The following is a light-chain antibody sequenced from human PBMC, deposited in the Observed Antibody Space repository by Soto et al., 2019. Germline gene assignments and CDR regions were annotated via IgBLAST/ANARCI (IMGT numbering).Light chain of an antibody. CDR2: AAS. Sequence: IQMTQSPSSLSASVGDRVTITCRASQSISSYLNWYQQKPGKAPKLLIYAASSRATGIPDRFSGSGSGTDFTLTISRLEPEDFAVYYCQQYGSSPLWTFGQGTKVDIK. CDR1: QSISSY. J-gene: IGKJ1*01. CDR3: QQYGSSPLWT. V-gene: IGKV1-39*01.